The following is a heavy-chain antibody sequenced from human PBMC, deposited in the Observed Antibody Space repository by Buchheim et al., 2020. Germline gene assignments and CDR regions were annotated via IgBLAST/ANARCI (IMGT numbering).Heavy chain of an antibody. CDR1: GGSMSSYY. D-gene: IGHD3-22*01. J-gene: IGHJ4*02. Sequence: QLQLQESGPGPLKPSATLPLTCTVSGGSMSSYYWSWIRPPPGKGLEWTGNIYYSGSSNYNPSLKSRLTLSVDTSNNQFSLKLSAVTTADTAVYYCARYNYDSSGYYGPFDSWGQGTL. CDR3: ARYNYDSSGYYGPFDS. CDR2: IYYSGSS. V-gene: IGHV4-59*01.